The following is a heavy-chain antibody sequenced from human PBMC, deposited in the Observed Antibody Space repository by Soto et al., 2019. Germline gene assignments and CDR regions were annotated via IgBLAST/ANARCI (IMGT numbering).Heavy chain of an antibody. V-gene: IGHV3-72*01. D-gene: IGHD3-22*01. J-gene: IGHJ5*02. CDR1: GFTFSDHY. Sequence: GGSLRLSCAASGFTFSDHYMDWVRQAPGKGLEWVSRIKNKDRAYTREYAASVEGRFTISRDDSKNSVYLQMNSLKTEDTAMYYCARARSGYPIDPWGQGTLVTVSS. CDR3: ARARSGYPIDP. CDR2: IKNKDRAYTR.